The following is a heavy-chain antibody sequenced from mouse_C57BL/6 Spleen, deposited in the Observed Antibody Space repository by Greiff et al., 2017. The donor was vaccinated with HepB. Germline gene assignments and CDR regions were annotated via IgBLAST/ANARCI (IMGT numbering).Heavy chain of an antibody. V-gene: IGHV14-4*01. Sequence: EVQLQQSGAELVRPGASVKLSCTASGFNIKDDYMHWVKQRPEQGLEWIGWIDPENGDTEYASKFQGKATITADTSSNTAYLHLSSLTSEETAVYYCTLAGEVAYWRQGTLVTVSA. D-gene: IGHD1-1*01. CDR1: GFNIKDDY. J-gene: IGHJ3*01. CDR3: TLAGEVAY. CDR2: IDPENGDT.